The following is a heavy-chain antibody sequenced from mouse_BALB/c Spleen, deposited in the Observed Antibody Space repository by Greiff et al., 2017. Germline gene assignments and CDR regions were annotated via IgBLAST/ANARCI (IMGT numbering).Heavy chain of an antibody. CDR3: ARITTVVATGYWYFDV. Sequence: VQLQQSGSELRSPGSSVKLSCKDSDSEVFPFAYRSWVRQKPGHGFEWIGDILPSIGRTIYGEKFEDKATLDADTVSNTAYLELNSLTSEDSAFYYCARITTVVATGYWYFDVWGAGTTVTGSS. V-gene: IGHV15-2*02. CDR1: DSEVFPFAY. J-gene: IGHJ1*01. CDR2: ILPSIGRT. D-gene: IGHD1-1*01.